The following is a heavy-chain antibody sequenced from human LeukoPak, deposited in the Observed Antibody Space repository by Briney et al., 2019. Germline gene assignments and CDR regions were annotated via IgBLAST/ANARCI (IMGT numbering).Heavy chain of an antibody. V-gene: IGHV3-7*01. J-gene: IGHJ2*01. CDR1: GFTFSDYC. CDR3: ARRASDYSSGWYFDWYFDL. D-gene: IGHD6-19*01. CDR2: IKQHGTEI. Sequence: GGSLRLSCAASGFTFSDYCMSWVRQAPGKGLEWVANIKQHGTEIYYVDSVKGRFTISRDNAKNSLSLQMNSLRAGDTAVYYCARRASDYSSGWYFDWYFDLWGRGTLVTVSS.